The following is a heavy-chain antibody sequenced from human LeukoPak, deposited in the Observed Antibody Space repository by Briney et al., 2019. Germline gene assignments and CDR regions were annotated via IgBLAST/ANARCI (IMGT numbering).Heavy chain of an antibody. CDR3: AKWSSNWGYYYYYYGMGV. CDR1: GFTFSDYA. CDR2: ISGPGGRT. D-gene: IGHD6-13*01. V-gene: IGHV3-23*01. Sequence: GGSLRLSCAASGFTFSDYAMSWVRQAPGKGLEWVSTISGPGGRTYYADSVKGRFTISRDDSKNTLYLQMNSLSAEDTAVFYCAKWSSNWGYYYYYYGMGVWGQGTTVTVSS. J-gene: IGHJ6*02.